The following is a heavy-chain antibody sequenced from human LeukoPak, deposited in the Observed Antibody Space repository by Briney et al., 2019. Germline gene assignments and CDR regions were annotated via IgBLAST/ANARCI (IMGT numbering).Heavy chain of an antibody. D-gene: IGHD3-22*01. CDR3: ARHGPTGYYDGSGYYSGYFQH. CDR2: IYYSGST. V-gene: IGHV4-39*01. J-gene: IGHJ1*01. CDR1: GGSISSSSYY. Sequence: SETLSLTCTVSGGSISSSSYYWGWIRQPPGKGLEWIRSIYYSGSTYYNPSLKSRVTISVDTSKNQFSLKLSSVTAVDTAVYYCARHGPTGYYDGSGYYSGYFQHWGQGTLVTVSS.